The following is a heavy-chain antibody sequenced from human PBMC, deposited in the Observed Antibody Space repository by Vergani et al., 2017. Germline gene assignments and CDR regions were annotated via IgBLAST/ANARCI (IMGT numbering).Heavy chain of an antibody. CDR2: IHRSRST. D-gene: IGHD2-15*01. Sequence: QVQLRQWGPGLVTPSGTLSLTCAVHGGSISSDNWWNWVRQAPGKGLQWIGEIHRSRSTNYNPSLRRRVTISLDKSKNQFSLRLTSVTAADTAVYFCASKPRLGEDVVDSWGQGTLVTVSS. J-gene: IGHJ4*02. V-gene: IGHV4-4*02. CDR1: GGSISSDNW. CDR3: ASKPRLGEDVVDS.